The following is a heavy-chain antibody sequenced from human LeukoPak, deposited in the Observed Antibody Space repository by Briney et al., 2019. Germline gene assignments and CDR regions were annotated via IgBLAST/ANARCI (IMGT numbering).Heavy chain of an antibody. CDR1: GGSISSGSYY. CDR2: IYTSGST. Sequence: PSQTLSLTCTVSGGSISSGSYYWRWIRQPAGKGLEWIGLIYTSGSTNYNPSLQSRVTISLDTSKNQLSLNLTSVTAADTAVYYCARDRRGYYFDYWGQGTLATVSS. V-gene: IGHV4-61*02. J-gene: IGHJ4*02. D-gene: IGHD3-10*01. CDR3: ARDRRGYYFDY.